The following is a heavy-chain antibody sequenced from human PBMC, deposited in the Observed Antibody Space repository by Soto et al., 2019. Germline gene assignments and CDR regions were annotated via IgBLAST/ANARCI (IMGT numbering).Heavy chain of an antibody. V-gene: IGHV4-34*01. D-gene: IGHD5-12*01. CDR3: ATTRGATPGY. Sequence: SETLSLTWAVYGGSFSGYYWSWIRQPPGKGLEWIGEINHSGSTNYNPSLKSRVTISVDTSKNQFSLKLSSVTAADTAVYYCATTRGATPGYWGQGTLVTVSS. CDR2: INHSGST. J-gene: IGHJ4*02. CDR1: GGSFSGYY.